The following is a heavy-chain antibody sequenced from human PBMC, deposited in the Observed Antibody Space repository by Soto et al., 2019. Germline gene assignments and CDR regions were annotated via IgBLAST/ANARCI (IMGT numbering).Heavy chain of an antibody. D-gene: IGHD4-17*01. J-gene: IGHJ5*02. V-gene: IGHV1-18*01. CDR3: ARDRGTTVTRNSIWFDP. CDR1: GYTFTSYG. CDR2: ISAYNGNT. Sequence: QVRLVQSGAEVKKPGASVKVSCKASGYTFTSYGISWVRQAPGQGLERMGWISAYNGNTNYAQKLQGRVTMTTDTSTSTAYMELRSLRSDDTAVYYCARDRGTTVTRNSIWFDPWGQGTLVTVSS.